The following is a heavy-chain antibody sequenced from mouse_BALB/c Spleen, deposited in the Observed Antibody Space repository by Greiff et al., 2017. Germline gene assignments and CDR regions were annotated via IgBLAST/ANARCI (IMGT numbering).Heavy chain of an antibody. Sequence: EVQLQQSGAELVRPGALVKLSCKASGFNTKDYYMHWVKQRPEQGLEWIGWIDPENGNTIYDPKFQGKASITADTSSNTAYLQLSSLTSEDTAVYYCARTPYGSSPNYYAMDYWGQGTSVTVSS. V-gene: IGHV14-1*02. D-gene: IGHD1-1*01. CDR1: GFNTKDYY. J-gene: IGHJ4*01. CDR2: IDPENGNT. CDR3: ARTPYGSSPNYYAMDY.